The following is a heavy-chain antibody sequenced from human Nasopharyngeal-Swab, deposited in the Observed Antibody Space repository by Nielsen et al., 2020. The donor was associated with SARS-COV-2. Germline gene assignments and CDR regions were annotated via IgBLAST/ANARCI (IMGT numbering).Heavy chain of an antibody. D-gene: IGHD6-19*01. V-gene: IGHV2-5*02. Sequence: RQAPGKALEWLALLYWDDDNRYNPSLKSRITITKDTSNNHVVLTMTNMDPVDTATYFCVHSTGWRLDYWGQGTLVTASS. J-gene: IGHJ4*02. CDR2: LYWDDDN. CDR3: VHSTGWRLDY.